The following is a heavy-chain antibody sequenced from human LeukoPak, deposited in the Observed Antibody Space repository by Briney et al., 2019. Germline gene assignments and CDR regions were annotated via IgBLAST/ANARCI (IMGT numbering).Heavy chain of an antibody. D-gene: IGHD1-7*01. CDR2: IYTSGST. J-gene: IGHJ4*02. CDR3: ARETKYGYIDY. V-gene: IGHV4-61*02. Sequence: SETLSLICTVSGGSISSGSYYWSWIRQPAGKGLEWIGRIYTSGSTNYNPSLKSRVTISVDTSKNQFSLKLSSVTAADTAVYYCARETKYGYIDYWGQGTLVTVSS. CDR1: GGSISSGSYY.